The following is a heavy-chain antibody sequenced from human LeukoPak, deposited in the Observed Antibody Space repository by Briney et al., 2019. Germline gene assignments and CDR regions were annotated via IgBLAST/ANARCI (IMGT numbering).Heavy chain of an antibody. CDR3: VRGEYYYDSSGRGFDL. CDR2: ISYDGSNK. D-gene: IGHD3-22*01. CDR1: GFTFSSYA. Sequence: PGGSLRLSCAASGFTFSSYAMHWVRQAPGKGLEWVALISYDGSNKYYADPVKGRFTISRDNSKNTLYLQMNSLRAEDTAVYYCVRGEYYYDSSGRGFDLWGRGTLVTVSS. V-gene: IGHV3-30-3*01. J-gene: IGHJ2*01.